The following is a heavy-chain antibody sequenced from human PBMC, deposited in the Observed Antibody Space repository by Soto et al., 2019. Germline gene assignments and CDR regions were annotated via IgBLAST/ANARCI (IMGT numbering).Heavy chain of an antibody. Sequence: ASVKVSCKASGYTFTSYGISWVRQAPGQGLEWMGWISAYSGSTKFAQKLQGRVTMTTDTSTTTAYMELRSLTSDDTAVYYCARDFTKSSSWPYCCDYWGQGTLVTVSS. J-gene: IGHJ4*02. CDR3: ARDFTKSSSWPYCCDY. D-gene: IGHD6-13*01. CDR2: ISAYSGST. CDR1: GYTFTSYG. V-gene: IGHV1-18*01.